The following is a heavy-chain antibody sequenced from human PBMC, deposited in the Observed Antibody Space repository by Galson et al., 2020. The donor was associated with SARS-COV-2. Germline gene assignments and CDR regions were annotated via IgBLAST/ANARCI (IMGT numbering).Heavy chain of an antibody. J-gene: IGHJ4*02. CDR1: GFTLSSYG. CDR3: ARGGARDY. V-gene: IGHV3-30*03. CDR2: ISYDGSKK. Sequence: GESLKISCAASGFTLSSYGMHWVRQAPGKGLEWVAVISYDGSKKYYADSVKGRFTISRDNSKDTLYLQMNSLRPEDTAVYYCARGGARDYWGQGTLVTVSS.